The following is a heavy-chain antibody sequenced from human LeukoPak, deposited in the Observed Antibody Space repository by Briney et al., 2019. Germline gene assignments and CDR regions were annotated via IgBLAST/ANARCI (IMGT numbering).Heavy chain of an antibody. D-gene: IGHD3-10*01. CDR2: ISTYNGNT. CDR3: ARVWFGDLYGMDV. J-gene: IGHJ6*02. Sequence: ASVKVSCKASGYTFTSFGISWVRQAPGQGLEWMGWISTYNGNTNFDQKLQGRVTMTTDTSTSTAYMELRSLRSDDTAVYYCARVWFGDLYGMDVWGQGTTVTVSS. V-gene: IGHV1-18*01. CDR1: GYTFTSFG.